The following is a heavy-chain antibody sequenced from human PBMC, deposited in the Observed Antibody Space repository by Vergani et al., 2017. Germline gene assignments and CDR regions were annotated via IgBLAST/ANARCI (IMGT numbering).Heavy chain of an antibody. D-gene: IGHD6-19*01. J-gene: IGHJ5*02. CDR2: IYNSGNG. CDR3: ARHSTVEWLVKLGWIDP. V-gene: IGHV4-39*01. Sequence: QMQLQESGPGLVKASETLSLTCTVSGDSIISRSYYWGWIRQPPGKGLEWIGSIYNSGNGDSSSSLKSRVTISADTSKNQFSLRLTSVTAADTAVYFCARHSTVEWLVKLGWIDPWGPGTMVTVSS. CDR1: GDSIISRSYY.